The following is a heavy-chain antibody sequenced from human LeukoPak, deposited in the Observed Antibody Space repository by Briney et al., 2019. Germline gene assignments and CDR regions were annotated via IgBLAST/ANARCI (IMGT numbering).Heavy chain of an antibody. D-gene: IGHD5-12*01. V-gene: IGHV3-7*05. CDR2: IKQDGSEK. CDR1: GITFSSFW. Sequence: GGSLRLSCAASGITFSSFWMSWVRQAPGKGLEWVANIKQDGSEKYYVASVKGRFTISRDNAKNSLYLQMNSLRAEDTAVYYCARPIVATNLDYWSQGTLVTVSS. CDR3: ARPIVATNLDY. J-gene: IGHJ4*02.